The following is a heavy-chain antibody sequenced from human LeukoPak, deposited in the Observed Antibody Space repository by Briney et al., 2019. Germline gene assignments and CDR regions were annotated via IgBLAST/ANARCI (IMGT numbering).Heavy chain of an antibody. CDR2: ISYDGSNK. D-gene: IGHD1-1*01. V-gene: IGHV3-30-3*01. CDR1: GFTFSSYA. J-gene: IGHJ4*02. CDR3: ASDTNFD. Sequence: GRSLRLSCAASGFTFSSYAMHWVRQALGKGLEWVAVISYDGSNKYYADSVKGRFTISRDNSKNTLYLQMNSLRAEDTAVYYCASDTNFDWGQGTLVTVSS.